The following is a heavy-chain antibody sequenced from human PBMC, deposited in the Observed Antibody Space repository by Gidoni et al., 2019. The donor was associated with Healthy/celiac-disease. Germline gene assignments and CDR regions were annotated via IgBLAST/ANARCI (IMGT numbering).Heavy chain of an antibody. Sequence: QVQLVESVGGVVQPGRSLRLSCAASGFTFSSYAMHWVRQAPGKGLEWVAVISYDGSNKYYADSVKGRFTISRDNSKNTLYLQMNSLRAEDTAVYYCAREGGFVLGTYYYDSSGREGYFDYWGQGTLVTVSS. V-gene: IGHV3-30*04. CDR3: AREGGFVLGTYYYDSSGREGYFDY. D-gene: IGHD3-22*01. CDR2: ISYDGSNK. CDR1: GFTFSSYA. J-gene: IGHJ4*02.